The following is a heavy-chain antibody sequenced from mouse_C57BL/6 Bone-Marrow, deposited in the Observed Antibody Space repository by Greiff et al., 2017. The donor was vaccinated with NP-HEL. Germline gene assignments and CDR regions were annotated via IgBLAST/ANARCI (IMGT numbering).Heavy chain of an antibody. Sequence: QVQLKESGPGLVQPSQSLSITCTVSGFSLTSYGVHWVRQSPGKGLEWLGVIWSGGSTDYNAAFISRLSISKDNSKSQVFFKMNSLQADDTAIYYCARNGYYDYDSYAMDYWGQGTSVTVSS. V-gene: IGHV2-2*01. CDR2: IWSGGST. CDR1: GFSLTSYG. D-gene: IGHD2-4*01. J-gene: IGHJ4*01. CDR3: ARNGYYDYDSYAMDY.